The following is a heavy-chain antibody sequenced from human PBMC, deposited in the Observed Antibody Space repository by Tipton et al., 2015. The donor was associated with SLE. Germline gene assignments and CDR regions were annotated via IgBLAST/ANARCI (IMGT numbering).Heavy chain of an antibody. Sequence: SLRLSCAASGFTFSNYAMHWVRQAPGKGLEWVAVISYDGSYRYYSDSVKGRFTISRDNSKNTLYLQMNGLRAEDTAVYYCARGTIFGVVVVDHYYMDVWGKGTTVTVS. V-gene: IGHV3-30*04. CDR2: ISYDGSYR. CDR1: GFTFSNYA. CDR3: ARGTIFGVVVVDHYYMDV. J-gene: IGHJ6*03. D-gene: IGHD3-3*01.